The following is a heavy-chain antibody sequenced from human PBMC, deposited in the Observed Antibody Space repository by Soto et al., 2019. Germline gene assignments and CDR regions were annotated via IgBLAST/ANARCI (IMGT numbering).Heavy chain of an antibody. CDR2: IYYSGST. D-gene: IGHD5-18*01. J-gene: IGHJ4*02. CDR3: ARRLWDTAMVYYFDY. V-gene: IGHV4-39*01. Sequence: SETLSLTCTVSGGSISSSSYYWGWIRQPPGKGLEWIGSIYYSGSTYYNPSLKSRVTISVATSKNQFSLKLSSVTAADTAVYYCARRLWDTAMVYYFDYWGQGTLVTVSS. CDR1: GGSISSSSYY.